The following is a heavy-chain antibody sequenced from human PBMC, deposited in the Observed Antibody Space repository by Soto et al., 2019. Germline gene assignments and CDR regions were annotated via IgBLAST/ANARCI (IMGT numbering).Heavy chain of an antibody. CDR3: AREAPDYNLSPGMDV. CDR1: GFTFSSYA. J-gene: IGHJ6*02. D-gene: IGHD4-4*01. Sequence: QVQVVESRGGVVQPGRSLRLSCAASGFTFSSYAMHWVRQAPGKGLEWVAVISYDGSNKYYADSVKGRFTISRDNSKNTLYLQMNSLRAEDTAVYYCAREAPDYNLSPGMDVWGQGTTVTVSS. CDR2: ISYDGSNK. V-gene: IGHV3-30-3*01.